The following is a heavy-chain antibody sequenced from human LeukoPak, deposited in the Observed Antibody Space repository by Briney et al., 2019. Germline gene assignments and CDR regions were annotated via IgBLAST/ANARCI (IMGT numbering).Heavy chain of an antibody. V-gene: IGHV3-11*01. J-gene: IGHJ4*02. CDR1: GFTFSDSY. Sequence: GGSLRLSCSASGFTFSDSYMNWIRQVPGKGLEWISYISSSGGTIYYADSVKGRFTISRDNAKNSLYLQMNSLRAEDTAVYYCAKEGGDWGEGYFDYWGQGTLVTVSS. CDR3: AKEGGDWGEGYFDY. CDR2: ISSSGGTI. D-gene: IGHD3-16*01.